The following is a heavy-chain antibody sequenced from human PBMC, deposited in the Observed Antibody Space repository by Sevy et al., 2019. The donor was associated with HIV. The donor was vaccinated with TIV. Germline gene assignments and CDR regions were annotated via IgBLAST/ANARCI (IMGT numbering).Heavy chain of an antibody. CDR2: IYSGGNT. CDR3: ARDRRGYCSSTSCYPYGMDV. D-gene: IGHD2-2*01. Sequence: GGSLRLSCAASGFTVSSNYMTWVSQAPGKGLEWVSVIYSGGNTYYADSVKGRFTISRDNSKNTMYLQMNSLRVEDTAVYYCARDRRGYCSSTSCYPYGMDVWGQGTTVTVSS. CDR1: GFTVSSNY. J-gene: IGHJ6*02. V-gene: IGHV3-53*01.